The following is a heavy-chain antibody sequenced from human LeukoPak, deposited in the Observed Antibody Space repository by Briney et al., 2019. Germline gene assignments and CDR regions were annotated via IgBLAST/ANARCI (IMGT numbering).Heavy chain of an antibody. J-gene: IGHJ4*02. CDR3: ARDHDFWSGYYRTYFDY. CDR2: IIPIFGTA. V-gene: IGHV1-69*05. Sequence: ASVKVSCKASGGTFSSYAISWVRQAPGQGLEWMGGIIPIFGTANYAQKFQGRVTITTDESTSTAYMELSSLRSEDTAVYYCARDHDFWSGYYRTYFDYWGQGTLVTVSS. D-gene: IGHD3-3*01. CDR1: GGTFSSYA.